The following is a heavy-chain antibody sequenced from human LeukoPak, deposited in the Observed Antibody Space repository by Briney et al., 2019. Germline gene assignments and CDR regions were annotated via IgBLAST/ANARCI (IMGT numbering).Heavy chain of an antibody. D-gene: IGHD4-17*01. CDR1: GASITGYY. CDR3: ARDYPFLRDLYGNYYYYMDV. Sequence: PSETLSLTCSVSGASITGYYWSWIRQPAGKGLEWIGRIYTSGSTDYNPSLRSRVTMSVDTSKNQFSLKLSSVTAADTAVYYCARDYPFLRDLYGNYYYYMDVWGKGTTVTVSS. J-gene: IGHJ6*03. CDR2: IYTSGST. V-gene: IGHV4-4*07.